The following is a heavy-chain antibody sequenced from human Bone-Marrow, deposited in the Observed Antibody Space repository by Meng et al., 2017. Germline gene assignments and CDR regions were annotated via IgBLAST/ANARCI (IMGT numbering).Heavy chain of an antibody. D-gene: IGHD3-10*01. CDR2: IIPIFGTA. J-gene: IGHJ4*02. Sequence: SVKVSCKASGCTFSSYAISWVRQAPGQGLEWMGGIIPIFGTANYAQKLQGRVTITTDESTSTAYMELSSLRSEDTGVYYCARDDRFGELGDYWGQGTLVTVSS. CDR3: ARDDRFGELGDY. CDR1: GCTFSSYA. V-gene: IGHV1-69*05.